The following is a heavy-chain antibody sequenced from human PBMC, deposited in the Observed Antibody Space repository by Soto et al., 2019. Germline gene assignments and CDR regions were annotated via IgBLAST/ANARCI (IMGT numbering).Heavy chain of an antibody. D-gene: IGHD7-27*01. CDR3: ARGWGRVFDY. Sequence: QVQLQQWGAGLLKPSETLSLTCAVYGGSFSGYYWNWIRQPPVKGLEWIGEINHSGSTNYNPSLKSRVTISVDTSKNQFSLKLSSVTAADTAVYYCARGWGRVFDYWGQGTLVTVSS. J-gene: IGHJ4*02. CDR1: GGSFSGYY. CDR2: INHSGST. V-gene: IGHV4-34*01.